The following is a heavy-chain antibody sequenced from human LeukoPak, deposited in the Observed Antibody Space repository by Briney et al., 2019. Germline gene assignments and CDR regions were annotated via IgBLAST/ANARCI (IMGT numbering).Heavy chain of an antibody. CDR1: GGSFSGYY. J-gene: IGHJ4*02. Sequence: PSETLSLTCAVYGGSFSGYYWSWIRQPAGKGLEWIGRIYTSGSTNYNPSLKSRVTMSVDTSKNQFSLKVTSVTAADTAVYYCSREVAALDYWGQGTLVTVSS. CDR3: SREVAALDY. CDR2: IYTSGST. D-gene: IGHD2-15*01. V-gene: IGHV4-4*07.